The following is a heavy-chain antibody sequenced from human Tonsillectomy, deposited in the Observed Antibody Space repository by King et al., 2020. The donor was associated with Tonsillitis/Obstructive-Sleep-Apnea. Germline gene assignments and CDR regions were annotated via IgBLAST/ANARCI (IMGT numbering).Heavy chain of an antibody. CDR2: XXXXDSXX. CDR1: GYSFTSYW. Sequence: QLVQSGAEVKKPGESLRISCKGSGYSFTSYWISWVRQXPGKGLXXXGXXXXXDSXXNSRPSFXGHVTISXDKPXSTSYLQWSSLKASDTAMYYCARLPYGDYFWGQGTLVTVSS. J-gene: IGHJ4*02. D-gene: IGHD4-17*01. CDR3: ARLPYGDYF. V-gene: IGHV5-10-1*03.